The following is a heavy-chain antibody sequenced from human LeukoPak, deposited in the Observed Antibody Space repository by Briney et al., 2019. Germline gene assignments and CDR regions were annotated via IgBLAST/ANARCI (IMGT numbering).Heavy chain of an antibody. CDR1: GGTFSSYA. CDR2: IIPIFGTA. D-gene: IGHD2-2*01. J-gene: IGHJ4*02. CDR3: AGGYCSSTSCLPSY. V-gene: IGHV1-69*13. Sequence: SVKVSCKASGGTFSSYAISWVRQAPGQGLEWMGGIIPIFGTANYAQKFQGRVTIAADESTSTAYMELSSLRSEDTAVYYCAGGYCSSTSCLPSYWGQGTLVTVSS.